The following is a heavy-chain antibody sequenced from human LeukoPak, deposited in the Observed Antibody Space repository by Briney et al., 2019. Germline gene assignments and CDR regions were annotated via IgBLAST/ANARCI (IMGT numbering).Heavy chain of an antibody. CDR3: ARDPWSGSGTYYDILTAVTPSFDY. V-gene: IGHV1-18*01. Sequence: ASVKLSCKASGYAFTSYGISWVRQAPGQGLEWMGWISAYNGNANYAQKLQGRVTMTTDTSTSTAYMELRSLRSDDTAVYYCARDPWSGSGTYYDILTAVTPSFDYWGQGTLVTVSS. J-gene: IGHJ4*02. CDR2: ISAYNGNA. D-gene: IGHD3-9*01. CDR1: GYAFTSYG.